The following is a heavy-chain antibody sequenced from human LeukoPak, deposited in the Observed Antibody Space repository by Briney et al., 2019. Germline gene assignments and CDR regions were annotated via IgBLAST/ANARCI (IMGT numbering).Heavy chain of an antibody. J-gene: IGHJ4*02. CDR3: ARDPTTVVTTPYYFDF. CDR2: INDRGHT. V-gene: IGHV4-34*01. CDR1: GGSFSGYH. Sequence: SETLSLTCAVHGGSFSGYHWNWTRQFPGKGLEWIGEINDRGHTNYNPSLESRVTISVDTSKKQFSLKLSSVAAADTAVYYCARDPTTVVTTPYYFDFWGQGTLVTVSS. D-gene: IGHD4-23*01.